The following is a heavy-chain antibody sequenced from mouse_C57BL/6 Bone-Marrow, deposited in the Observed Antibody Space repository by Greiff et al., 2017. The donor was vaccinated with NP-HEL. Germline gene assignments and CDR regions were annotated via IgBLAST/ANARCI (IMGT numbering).Heavy chain of an antibody. CDR2: INYDGSST. CDR3: AREGGLRRRTYAMDY. V-gene: IGHV5-16*01. CDR1: GFTFRDYS. D-gene: IGHD2-4*01. J-gene: IGHJ4*01. Sequence: DVKLVESEGGLVQPGSSMKLSCTASGFTFRDYSMAWVRQVPEKGLEWVANINYDGSSTYYLDSLKSRFIISRDNAKNILYLQMSSLKSEDTATYYCAREGGLRRRTYAMDYWGQGTSVTVSS.